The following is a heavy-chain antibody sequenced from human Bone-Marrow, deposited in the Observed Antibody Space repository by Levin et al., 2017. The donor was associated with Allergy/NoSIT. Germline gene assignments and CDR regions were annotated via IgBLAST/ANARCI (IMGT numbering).Heavy chain of an antibody. V-gene: IGHV4-34*01. CDR3: AREIYYYDSSGNRWFDP. CDR1: GGSFSGYY. D-gene: IGHD3-22*01. Sequence: ASETLSLTCAIYGGSFSGYYWSWIRQPPGKGLEWIGEINHSGSTNYNPSLKSRVTISVDTSKNQFSLKLSSVTAADTAVYYCAREIYYYDSSGNRWFDPWGQGTLVTVSS. CDR2: INHSGST. J-gene: IGHJ5*02.